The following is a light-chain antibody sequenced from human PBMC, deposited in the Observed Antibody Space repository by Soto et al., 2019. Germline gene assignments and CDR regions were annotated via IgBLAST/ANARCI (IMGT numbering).Light chain of an antibody. CDR3: QQYNNWPALYT. J-gene: IGKJ2*01. V-gene: IGKV3-15*01. CDR2: GAS. Sequence: EIVMTQSPATLSVSPGERATLSCRASQSVSSNFAWYQQKPGQAPRLLIYGASTRATGIPARFSGSGSGTEFTLTISSLQSEDFAVYSCQQYNNWPALYTFGQGTKLEIK. CDR1: QSVSSN.